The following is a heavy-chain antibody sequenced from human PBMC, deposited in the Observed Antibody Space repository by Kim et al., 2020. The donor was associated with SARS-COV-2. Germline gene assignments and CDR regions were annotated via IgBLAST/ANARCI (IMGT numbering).Heavy chain of an antibody. Sequence: YYNPSLKSRVTISVDPSKNQFSLKLSSVTAADTAVYYCARHSSRRNWFDPWGQGTLVTVSS. J-gene: IGHJ5*02. V-gene: IGHV4-39*01. CDR3: ARHSSRRNWFDP.